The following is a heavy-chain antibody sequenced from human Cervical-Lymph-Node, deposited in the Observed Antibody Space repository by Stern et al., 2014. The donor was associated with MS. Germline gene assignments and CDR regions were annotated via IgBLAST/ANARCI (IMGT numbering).Heavy chain of an antibody. D-gene: IGHD2-2*01. CDR3: ARAVRNQLLSEY. V-gene: IGHV1-8*01. Sequence: DQLVESGAEVKKPGASGKGSCRASGYTFSSYDITWVRQASGHGLEWMGWMNPYSGNTRYAQKFKGRVSMTSDPSISTVYMELTSLTSDDTAVYFCARAVRNQLLSEYWGQGTLVTVSS. CDR1: GYTFSSYD. J-gene: IGHJ4*02. CDR2: MNPYSGNT.